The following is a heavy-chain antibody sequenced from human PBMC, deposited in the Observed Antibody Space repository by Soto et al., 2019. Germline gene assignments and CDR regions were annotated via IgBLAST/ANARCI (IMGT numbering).Heavy chain of an antibody. CDR3: AARVGIVAYYYYYYYMDV. CDR2: MNPNSGNT. J-gene: IGHJ6*03. D-gene: IGHD1-26*01. CDR1: GYTFTSYD. V-gene: IGHV1-8*01. Sequence: QVQLVQSGAEVKKPGASVKVSCKASGYTFTSYDINWVRQATGQGLEWMGWMNPNSGNTGYAQKYHGGVTIIRSTTISTAYMELISLISADKAVYYCAARVGIVAYYYYYYYMDVWGKGTTVTVSS.